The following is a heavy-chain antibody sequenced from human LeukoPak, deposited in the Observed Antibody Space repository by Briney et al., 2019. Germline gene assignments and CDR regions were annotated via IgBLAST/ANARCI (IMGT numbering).Heavy chain of an antibody. CDR2: IYTSGST. J-gene: IGHJ5*02. D-gene: IGHD3-3*01. V-gene: IGHV4-61*02. CDR3: ARDGVGTTYYDFWSGNGFDP. Sequence: PSETLCLTCTVSGGSISSGSYYWGWIRQPAGKGLEWIGRIYTSGSTNYNPSLKSRVTISVDTSKNQFSLKLSSVTAADTAVYYCARDGVGTTYYDFWSGNGFDPWGQGTLVTVSS. CDR1: GGSISSGSYY.